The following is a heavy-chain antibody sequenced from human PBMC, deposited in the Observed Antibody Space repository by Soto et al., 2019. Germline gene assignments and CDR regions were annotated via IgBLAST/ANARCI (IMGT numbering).Heavy chain of an antibody. Sequence: QVQLQESGPGLVKPSGTLSLTCAVSGGSISSSNWWSWVRQPPGKGLEWIGEIYHSGSTNYKPSLMDRATKPVEKSKNQFSLTLSSVTAADTAVYYCARVVGGYYYGMDVWGQGTTVTVSS. D-gene: IGHD2-2*01. CDR2: IYHSGST. CDR1: GGSISSSNW. J-gene: IGHJ6*02. CDR3: ARVVGGYYYGMDV. V-gene: IGHV4-4*02.